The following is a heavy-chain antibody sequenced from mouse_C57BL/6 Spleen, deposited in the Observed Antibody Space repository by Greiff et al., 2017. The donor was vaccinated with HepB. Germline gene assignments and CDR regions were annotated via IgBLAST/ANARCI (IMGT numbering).Heavy chain of an antibody. V-gene: IGHV1-61*01. CDR1: GYTFTSYW. Sequence: QVQLQQPGAELVRPGSSVKLSCKASGYTFTSYWMDWVKQRPGQGLEWIGNIYPSDSETHYNQKFKDKATLTVDKSSSTAYMQLSSLTSEDSAVYYCARSGMVTTGFAYWGQGTLVTVSA. D-gene: IGHD2-2*01. CDR3: ARSGMVTTGFAY. J-gene: IGHJ3*01. CDR2: IYPSDSET.